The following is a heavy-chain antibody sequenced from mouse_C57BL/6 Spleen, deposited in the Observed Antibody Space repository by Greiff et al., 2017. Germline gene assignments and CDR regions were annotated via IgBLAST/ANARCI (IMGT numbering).Heavy chain of an antibody. D-gene: IGHD2-3*01. CDR1: GYTFTDYE. CDR2: IDPETGGT. Sequence: QVQLQQPGTELVKPGASVKLSCKASGYTFTDYEMHWVKQTPVHGLEWIGAIDPETGGTAYNQKFKGKAILTADKSSSTAYMELRSLTSEDSAVYYCTSYDPDYWGQGTTLTVSS. J-gene: IGHJ2*01. CDR3: TSYDPDY. V-gene: IGHV1-15*01.